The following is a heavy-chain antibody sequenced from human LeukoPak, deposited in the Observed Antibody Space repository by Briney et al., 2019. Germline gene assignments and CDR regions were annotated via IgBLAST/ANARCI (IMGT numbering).Heavy chain of an antibody. CDR1: GGSLSVYY. D-gene: IGHD3-10*01. J-gene: IGHJ4*02. Sequence: KLSEALSLTCAVYGGSLSVYYWSWIRQPPWKGLEWIGEINHSGSTNYNPSLKSRVTISVDTSKNQFSLKLSSVTAADTAVYYCARRELLWFGELSDYWGQGTLVTVSS. CDR2: INHSGST. CDR3: ARRELLWFGELSDY. V-gene: IGHV4-34*01.